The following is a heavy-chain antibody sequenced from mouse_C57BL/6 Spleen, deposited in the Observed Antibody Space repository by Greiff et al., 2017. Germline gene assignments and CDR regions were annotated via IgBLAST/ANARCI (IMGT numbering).Heavy chain of an antibody. CDR1: GYSFTGYY. CDR3: ARWRKYYAIGY. V-gene: IGHV1-42*01. Sequence: VQLKESGPELVKPGASVKISCKASGYSFTGYYMNWVKQSPEKSLEWIGEINPSTGGTTYNQKFKAKATLTVDKSSSTAYMQLKSLTSEDSAVYYCARWRKYYAIGYWGQGTSVTVSS. J-gene: IGHJ4*01. CDR2: INPSTGGT.